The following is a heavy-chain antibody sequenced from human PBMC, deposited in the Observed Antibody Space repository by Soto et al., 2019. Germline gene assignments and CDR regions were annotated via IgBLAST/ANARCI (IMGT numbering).Heavy chain of an antibody. J-gene: IGHJ4*02. CDR1: GFIFSNYA. D-gene: IGHD3-10*01. CDR3: ARGGYYYGSGSPFDN. Sequence: QVQLVESGGGVVQPGWSLRLSCVASGFIFSNYAMHWVRQAPGKGLDWVVFISYDGNNKDYADSVKGLFTISRDNSKNTLYLRMNSRRAEDTVVYYCARGGYYYGSGSPFDNWGQGTLVTVSS. CDR2: ISYDGNNK. V-gene: IGHV3-30-3*01.